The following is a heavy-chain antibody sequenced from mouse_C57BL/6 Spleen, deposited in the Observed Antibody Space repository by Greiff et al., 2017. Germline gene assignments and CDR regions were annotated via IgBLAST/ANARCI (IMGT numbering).Heavy chain of an antibody. J-gene: IGHJ2*01. CDR2: INPSSGYT. Sequence: QVQLKESGAELARPGASVKMSCKASGYTFTSYTMHWVKQRPGQGLEWIGYINPSSGYTKYNQKFKDKATLTADKSSSTAYMQLSSLTSEDSAVYYCARDGYDPCDYWGQGTTLTVSS. V-gene: IGHV1-4*01. CDR1: GYTFTSYT. CDR3: ARDGYDPCDY. D-gene: IGHD2-2*01.